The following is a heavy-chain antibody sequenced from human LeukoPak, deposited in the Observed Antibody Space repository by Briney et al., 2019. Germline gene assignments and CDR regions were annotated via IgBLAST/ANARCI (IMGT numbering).Heavy chain of an antibody. CDR2: IYHSGST. J-gene: IGHJ4*02. D-gene: IGHD3-22*01. CDR1: GGSISGTYY. V-gene: IGHV4-30-2*01. Sequence: SETLSLTCTVSGGSISGTYYWSWIRQPPGKGLEWIGYIYHSGSTYYNPSLKSRVTISVDRSKNQFSLKLSSVTAADTAVYYCARVGYYDSSGYYSYAYFDYWGQGTLVTVSS. CDR3: ARVGYYDSSGYYSYAYFDY.